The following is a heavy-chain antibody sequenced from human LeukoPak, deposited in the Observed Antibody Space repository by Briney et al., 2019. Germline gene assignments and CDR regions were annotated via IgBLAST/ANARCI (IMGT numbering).Heavy chain of an antibody. CDR2: IYTSGST. CDR1: GGSISRYY. J-gene: IGHJ4*02. Sequence: SETLSLTCTVSGGSISRYYWSWIRQPAGKGLEWIGRIYTSGSTYYNPSLKSRVTISVDTSKNQFSLKLSSVTAADTAVYYCAREGGYNPPYYFDYWGQGTLVTVSS. D-gene: IGHD5-24*01. CDR3: AREGGYNPPYYFDY. V-gene: IGHV4-4*07.